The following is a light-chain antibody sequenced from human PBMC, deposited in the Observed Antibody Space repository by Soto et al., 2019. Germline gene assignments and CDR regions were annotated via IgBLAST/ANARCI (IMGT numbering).Light chain of an antibody. CDR3: QQHANSPWT. Sequence: EIVLTQSPGTLSLSPGERATLSCRASQSVSNTYLAWYQQKPGQAPRLLIYGASNRATGIPDRFNGSGSGTDFTLTISRLEPEDFAVYHCQQHANSPWTFGQGTKVEIK. V-gene: IGKV3-20*01. J-gene: IGKJ1*01. CDR2: GAS. CDR1: QSVSNTY.